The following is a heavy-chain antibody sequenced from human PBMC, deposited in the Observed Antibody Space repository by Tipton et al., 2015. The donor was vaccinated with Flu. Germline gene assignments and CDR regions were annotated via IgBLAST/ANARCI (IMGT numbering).Heavy chain of an antibody. CDR3: AREDNNERIYMGGWFDP. CDR2: IDPENGGT. CDR1: GYIFTGHY. Sequence: QVQLVQSGAEVKKPGASVKVSCKTSGYIFTGHYMHWVRQAPGQGLEWMGRIDPENGGTFYAQKFQGRVTMTSDTSISTAYMELSRLKSDDTAVYYCAREDNNERIYMGGWFDPWGQGTLVPVSS. J-gene: IGHJ5*02. V-gene: IGHV1-2*06. D-gene: IGHD2-15*01.